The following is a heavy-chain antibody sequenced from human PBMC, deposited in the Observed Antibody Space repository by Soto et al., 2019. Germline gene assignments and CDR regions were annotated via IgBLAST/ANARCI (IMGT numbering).Heavy chain of an antibody. CDR3: ARGRVTVTTLVY. CDR1: GGSFSGYY. CDR2: INHSGST. D-gene: IGHD4-17*01. V-gene: IGHV4-34*01. Sequence: PSETLSLTCAVYGGSFSGYYWSWIRQPPGEGLEWIGEINHSGSTNYNPSLKSRVTISVDTSKNQFSLKLSSVTAADTAVYYCARGRVTVTTLVYWGQGTLVTVSS. J-gene: IGHJ4*02.